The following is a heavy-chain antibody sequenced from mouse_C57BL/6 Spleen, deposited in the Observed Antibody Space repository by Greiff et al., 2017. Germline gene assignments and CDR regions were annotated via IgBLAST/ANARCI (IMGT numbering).Heavy chain of an antibody. CDR3: ARDGPYDYDRDWYFDV. D-gene: IGHD2-4*01. J-gene: IGHJ1*03. CDR2: ISDGGSYT. CDR1: GFTFSSYA. V-gene: IGHV5-4*01. Sequence: EVMLVESGGGLVKPGGSLKLSCAASGFTFSSYAMSWVRQTPEKRLEWVATISDGGSYTYYPDNVKGRFTISRDNAKNNLYLQMSHLKSEDTAMYYWARDGPYDYDRDWYFDVWGTGTTVTVSS.